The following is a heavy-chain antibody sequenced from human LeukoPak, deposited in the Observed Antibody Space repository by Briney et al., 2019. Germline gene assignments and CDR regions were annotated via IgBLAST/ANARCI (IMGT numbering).Heavy chain of an antibody. V-gene: IGHV3-23*01. J-gene: IGHJ4*02. CDR1: GFAFSGFA. CDR3: AKTDIVVVPAAMRGYYFDY. D-gene: IGHD2-2*01. CDR2: ISGSGGNT. Sequence: GGSLRLSCSASGFAFSGFAMGWVRQAPGKGLEWVSSISGSGGNTYYADSVKGRFTISRDNSKNTLYLQMNSLRAEDTAVYYCAKTDIVVVPAAMRGYYFDYWGQGTLVTVSS.